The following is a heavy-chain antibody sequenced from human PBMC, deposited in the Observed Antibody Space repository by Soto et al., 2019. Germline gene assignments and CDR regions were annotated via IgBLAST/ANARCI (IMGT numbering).Heavy chain of an antibody. V-gene: IGHV3-23*01. D-gene: IGHD3-10*01. J-gene: IGHJ2*01. Sequence: PGGPLRISCAPSGCSFRSYPTGCVRQTQGKWMEWVSAIDGRSSKTWYADSVKGRFTISRVNSKNALYLQMNSLRAEDTAVYYCAKDRGVLRAWYFDLWGRGTLVTVSS. CDR3: AKDRGVLRAWYFDL. CDR2: IDGRSSKT. CDR1: GCSFRSYP.